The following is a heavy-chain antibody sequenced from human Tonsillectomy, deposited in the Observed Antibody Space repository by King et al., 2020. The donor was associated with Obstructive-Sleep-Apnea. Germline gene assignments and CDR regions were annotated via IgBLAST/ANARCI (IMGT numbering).Heavy chain of an antibody. CDR1: GFTFSSYP. J-gene: IGHJ4*02. CDR2: ISYDGSYK. Sequence: HVQLVESGGGVVQPGRSLRLSCAASGFTFSSYPMHWVRQAPGKGLEWVAVISYDGSYKSYADSVKGRFSISRDNSKNTLYLQMSSLRAEDSAVYYCARDQIPATETGKGYYLDYWGQGTLVTVSS. D-gene: IGHD1-26*01. V-gene: IGHV3-30*04. CDR3: ARDQIPATETGKGYYLDY.